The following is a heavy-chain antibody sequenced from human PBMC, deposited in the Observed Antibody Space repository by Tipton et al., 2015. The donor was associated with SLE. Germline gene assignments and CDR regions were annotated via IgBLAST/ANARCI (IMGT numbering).Heavy chain of an antibody. CDR1: GVSISDHY. CDR3: ASYFYDATGYQSVDD. Sequence: TLSLTCTVSGVSISDHYWTWIRQPPGKGLEWLAYVFYSGSSNFNRAHYNPSLMGRVTISVDTSKNQFSLHLTSVTSADTAVYYCASYFYDATGYQSVDDWGQGALVPVSS. D-gene: IGHD3-22*01. CDR2: VFYSGSS. V-gene: IGHV4-59*11. J-gene: IGHJ4*02.